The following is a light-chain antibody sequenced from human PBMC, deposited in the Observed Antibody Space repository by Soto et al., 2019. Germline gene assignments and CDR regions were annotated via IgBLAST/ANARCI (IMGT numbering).Light chain of an antibody. CDR2: SAS. J-gene: IGKJ1*01. V-gene: IGKV3D-20*02. Sequence: EVVLTQSPGTLSLSPGERVTLSCRASQSVASSYLAWYQQKPGRAPRLLFYSASSRATGIPDRFSGSGSGTDFTLTISRLEPEDFAVYYCQQRSNWPTFGQGTKVEIK. CDR3: QQRSNWPT. CDR1: QSVASSY.